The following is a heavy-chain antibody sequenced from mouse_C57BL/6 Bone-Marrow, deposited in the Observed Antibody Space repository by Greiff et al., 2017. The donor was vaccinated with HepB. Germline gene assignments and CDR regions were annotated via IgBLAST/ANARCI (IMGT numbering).Heavy chain of an antibody. J-gene: IGHJ3*01. CDR2: INPGSGGT. CDR3: ARRWLRLAY. CDR1: GYAFTNYL. Sequence: VQLQQSGAELVRPGPSVKVSCKASGYAFTNYLIEWVKQRPGQGLEWIGVINPGSGGTNYNEKFKGKATLTADKSSSTAYMQLSSLTSEDSAVYFCARRWLRLAYWGQGTLVTVSA. D-gene: IGHD2-2*01. V-gene: IGHV1-54*01.